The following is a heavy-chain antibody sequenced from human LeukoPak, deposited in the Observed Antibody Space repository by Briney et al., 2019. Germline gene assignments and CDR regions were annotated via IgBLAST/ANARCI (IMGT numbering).Heavy chain of an antibody. Sequence: SVKVSCKASGGTFSSYAISWVRQAPGQGLEWMGGIIPIFGTANYAQKFQGRVTITADESTSTAYMELSSLRSEDTAVYYCASSRITIFGVVINNWFDSWGQGTLVTVSS. V-gene: IGHV1-69*13. CDR1: GGTFSSYA. CDR2: IIPIFGTA. CDR3: ASSRITIFGVVINNWFDS. D-gene: IGHD3-3*01. J-gene: IGHJ5*01.